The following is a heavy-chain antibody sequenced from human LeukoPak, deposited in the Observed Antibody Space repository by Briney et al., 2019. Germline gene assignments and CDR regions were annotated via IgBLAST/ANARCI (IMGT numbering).Heavy chain of an antibody. CDR3: ARRGYSSGWYLFDY. CDR2: IYYSGST. J-gene: IGHJ4*02. D-gene: IGHD6-19*01. V-gene: IGHV4-39*01. CDR1: GGSISSSSYY. Sequence: SETLSLTCTVSGGSISSSSYYWGWIRQPPGKGLEWIGSIYYSGSTYYNPSLKSRVTISVDTSKNQFSLKLSSVTAADTAVYYCARRGYSSGWYLFDYWGQGTLATVSS.